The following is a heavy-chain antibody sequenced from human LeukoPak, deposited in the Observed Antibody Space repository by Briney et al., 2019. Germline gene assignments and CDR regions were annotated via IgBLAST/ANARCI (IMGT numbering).Heavy chain of an antibody. CDR2: ISSSSSYI. D-gene: IGHD6-6*01. CDR3: AAGYSSSSGSNGY. J-gene: IGHJ4*02. V-gene: IGHV3-21*01. Sequence: GGSLSPSVAASEFTFSSKSMNWVGQAPGKGLEGVSSISSSSSYIYYADSVKGRFTISRDNAKNSLYLQMNSLRAEDTAVYYCAAGYSSSSGSNGYWGQGTLVTVSS. CDR1: EFTFSSKS.